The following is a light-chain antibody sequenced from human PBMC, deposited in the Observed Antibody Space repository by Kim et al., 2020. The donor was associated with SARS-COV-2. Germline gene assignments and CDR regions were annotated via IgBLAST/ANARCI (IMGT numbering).Light chain of an antibody. CDR3: QQTFSAPTLT. Sequence: SEGDTVTITARASRTIDSYLNWYQQIPGRAPKLLVYAASSLQNGVPSRFSGTGSGTDFTLAIASLQPEDFATYFCQQTFSAPTLTFGGGTKVDIK. V-gene: IGKV1-39*01. CDR2: AAS. CDR1: RTIDSY. J-gene: IGKJ4*02.